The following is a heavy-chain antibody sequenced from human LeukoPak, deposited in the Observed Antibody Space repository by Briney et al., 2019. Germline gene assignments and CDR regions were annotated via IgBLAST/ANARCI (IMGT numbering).Heavy chain of an antibody. CDR2: INHSGST. CDR1: GGSFSGYY. Sequence: SETLSLTCAVYGGSFSGYYWSWIRQPPGKGLEWIGEINHSGSTNYNPSLKSRVTISVDTSKNQFSLKLSSVTAADTAVYYCARSPGADIVVVVAATAFDYWGQGTLVTVSS. V-gene: IGHV4-34*01. J-gene: IGHJ4*02. CDR3: ARSPGADIVVVVAATAFDY. D-gene: IGHD2-15*01.